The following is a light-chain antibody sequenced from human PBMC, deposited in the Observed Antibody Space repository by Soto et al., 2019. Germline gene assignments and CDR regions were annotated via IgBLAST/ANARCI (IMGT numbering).Light chain of an antibody. J-gene: IGKJ2*01. CDR2: ATS. CDR3: HQYATSPFT. CDR1: ETIGRAY. Sequence: IVLTQSPGTLSLSPGERATVSCRASETIGRAYFAWYQHRPGRTPRLVLSATSNRAAGIPDRFGGSGSGADFTLTISGVEPEDFALYSCHQYATSPFTFGQGTKLEI. V-gene: IGKV3-20*01.